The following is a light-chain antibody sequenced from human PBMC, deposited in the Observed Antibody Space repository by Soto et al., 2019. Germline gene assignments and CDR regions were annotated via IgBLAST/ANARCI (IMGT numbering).Light chain of an antibody. V-gene: IGKV1-39*01. CDR1: QSISSY. CDR2: AAS. Sequence: DIQMTQSPSSLSASVGDRVTITCRASQSISSYLNWYQQKPGKAPKLLIYAASSLQSGVPSRFSGSGSGTDFTLTISSMQTEDFANYYCQQSYSNPLFGGGTKVEIK. J-gene: IGKJ4*01. CDR3: QQSYSNPL.